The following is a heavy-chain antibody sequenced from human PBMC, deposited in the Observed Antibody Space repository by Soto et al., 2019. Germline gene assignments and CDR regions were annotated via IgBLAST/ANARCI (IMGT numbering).Heavy chain of an antibody. CDR3: AKDLPSNCGSGSSATFDY. J-gene: IGHJ4*02. D-gene: IGHD3-10*01. V-gene: IGHV3-23*01. Sequence: EVQLFESGGGLVQPGGSLRLSRAASGFTFSSYAMSWVRQAPGKGLELVSAISGSGGSTYYADSGKGRFTIPRDNSKNTLYLQMNSLRAEDTDVYYCAKDLPSNCGSGSSATFDYWGQGTLVTVSS. CDR1: GFTFSSYA. CDR2: ISGSGGST.